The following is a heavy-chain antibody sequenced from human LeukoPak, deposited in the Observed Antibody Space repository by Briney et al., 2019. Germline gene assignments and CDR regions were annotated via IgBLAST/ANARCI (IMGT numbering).Heavy chain of an antibody. CDR1: GYTFTTYD. CDR2: MNPNSGNT. D-gene: IGHD4-23*01. J-gene: IGHJ5*02. CDR3: ARGPNKSDGGNSGSAWLDP. V-gene: IGHV1-8*01. Sequence: ASVKVSCKASGYTFTTYDINWVRQATGQGLEWMGWMNPNSGNTGYAQKFQGRVTMTRNTSISTAYMELSSLRSEDTAVYYCARGPNKSDGGNSGSAWLDPWGQGTLVTVSS.